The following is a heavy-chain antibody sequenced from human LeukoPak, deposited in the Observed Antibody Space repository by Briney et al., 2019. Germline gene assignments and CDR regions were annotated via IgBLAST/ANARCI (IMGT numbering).Heavy chain of an antibody. Sequence: ASVNVSCKPSGYTFTAFYMHWVRQAPGQGLEWMGRINPNSGGTNYAQKFQGRVTMTRDTSISTTYMELSRLRSDDTAVYYCAREKVRQSGMDVWGQGTTVTVSS. V-gene: IGHV1-2*06. CDR3: AREKVRQSGMDV. J-gene: IGHJ6*02. D-gene: IGHD2-2*01. CDR2: INPNSGGT. CDR1: GYTFTAFY.